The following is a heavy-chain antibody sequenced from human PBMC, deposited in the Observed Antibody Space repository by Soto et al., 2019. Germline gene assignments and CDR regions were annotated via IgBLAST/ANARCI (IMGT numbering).Heavy chain of an antibody. CDR2: MDPDSGET. J-gene: IGHJ6*02. CDR1: GYTFTSYD. V-gene: IGHV1-8*01. CDR3: AREKTSYGMDV. Sequence: GASVKVSCKASGYTFTSYDINWVRQATGKGLEWMGGMDPDSGETGYAQKFQGRVTMTRNTSISTAYMELSSLRSEDTAVYYCAREKTSYGMDVWGQGTTVTVSS.